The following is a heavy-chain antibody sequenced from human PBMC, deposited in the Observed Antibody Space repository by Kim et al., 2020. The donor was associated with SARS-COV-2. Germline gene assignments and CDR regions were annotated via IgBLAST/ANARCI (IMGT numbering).Heavy chain of an antibody. CDR3: ARHCSGGSCYSNWFDP. CDR1: GYSFTSYW. V-gene: IGHV5-10-1*01. D-gene: IGHD2-15*01. Sequence: GDSLKISCKGSGYSFTSYWISWVRQMPGKGLEWMGRIDPSDSYTNYSPSFQGHVTISADKSISTAYLQWSSLKASDTAMYYCARHCSGGSCYSNWFDPWGQGTLVTVSS. J-gene: IGHJ5*02. CDR2: IDPSDSYT.